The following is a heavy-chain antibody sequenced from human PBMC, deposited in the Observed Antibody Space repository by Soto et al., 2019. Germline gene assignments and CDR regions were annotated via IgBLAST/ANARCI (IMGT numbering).Heavy chain of an antibody. D-gene: IGHD1-1*01. CDR3: ARVTPGNNLYYFSGLDF. CDR2: IPYEGSNT. V-gene: IGHV3-30-3*01. J-gene: IGHJ6*02. Sequence: SLRLCCVASGFTFDTYGIHWVRQAPGKGLQWVALIPYEGSNTYYADSVRGRFTISRDNSKNTLYLQMNTLRPEDTGLYYCARVTPGNNLYYFSGLDFWGQGTSVTVSS. CDR1: GFTFDTYG.